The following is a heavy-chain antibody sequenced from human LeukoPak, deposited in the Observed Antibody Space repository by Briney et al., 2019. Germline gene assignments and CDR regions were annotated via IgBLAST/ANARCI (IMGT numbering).Heavy chain of an antibody. CDR1: GGSIGSDY. Sequence: SETLSLTRTVSGGSIGSDYWTWIRQPPGKGLEYIGYIYYTGGTNYNPSLKSRVTIPVDTSKNQFSLKLSSVTAADTAVYFCAKYGNSGWVIDNWGQGTLVTVSS. J-gene: IGHJ4*02. CDR2: IYYTGGT. D-gene: IGHD6-19*01. V-gene: IGHV4-59*08. CDR3: AKYGNSGWVIDN.